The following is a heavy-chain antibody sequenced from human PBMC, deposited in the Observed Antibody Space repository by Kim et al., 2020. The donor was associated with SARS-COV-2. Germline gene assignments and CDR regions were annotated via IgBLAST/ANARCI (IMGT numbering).Heavy chain of an antibody. CDR2: IYYSGSS. CDR3: ARARFYYDSSGSLVGYYYYYMDV. Sequence: SETLSLTCTVSGGSISSYYWSWIRQPPGKGLESIGYIYYSGSSNYNPSLKSRVTISLDTSKNQFSLKLSSVTAADTAVYYCARARFYYDSSGSLVGYYYYYMDVWGKGTTVTVSS. V-gene: IGHV4-59*01. J-gene: IGHJ6*03. CDR1: GGSISSYY. D-gene: IGHD3-22*01.